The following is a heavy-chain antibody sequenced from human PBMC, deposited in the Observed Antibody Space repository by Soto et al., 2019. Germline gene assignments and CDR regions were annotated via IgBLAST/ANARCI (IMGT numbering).Heavy chain of an antibody. J-gene: IGHJ4*02. CDR2: INSGGSTT. CDR1: GFTFSSHW. Sequence: EVQLVESGGGLVQPGGSLRLSCAASGFTFSSHWIHWVRQAPGKGLVWVSRINSGGSTTDYADSVKGRFTISRDNATNTLYLQMNGLRGEDTAVYHCVRGASGYYYVDSWGQGTLVTVSS. D-gene: IGHD3-22*01. CDR3: VRGASGYYYVDS. V-gene: IGHV3-74*01.